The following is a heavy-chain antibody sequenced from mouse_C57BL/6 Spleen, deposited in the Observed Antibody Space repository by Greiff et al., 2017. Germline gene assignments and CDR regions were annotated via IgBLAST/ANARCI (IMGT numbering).Heavy chain of an antibody. J-gene: IGHJ4*01. CDR2: INPSNGGT. CDR1: GYTFTSYW. CDR3: ARSNNYSDYKAMDY. Sequence: QVQLQQPGTELVKPGASVKLSCKASGYTFTSYWMHWVKQRPGQGLEWIGNINPSNGGTNYNEKFKGKATLTRDKSSSTTYMQLSSLTSEDSTVYYVARSNNYSDYKAMDYWGQGTSVPVSS. V-gene: IGHV1-53*01. D-gene: IGHD2-13*01.